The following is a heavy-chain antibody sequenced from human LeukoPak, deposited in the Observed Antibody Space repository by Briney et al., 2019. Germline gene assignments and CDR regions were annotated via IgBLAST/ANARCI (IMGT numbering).Heavy chain of an antibody. Sequence: PGGSLRLSCAASGFTFSNAWMSWVRQAPGKGLEWVGHIKSKTDGGTTDYAAPVKGRFTISRDDSKNTLYLQMNSLKTEDTAVYYCTTEAWLPHDYWGQGTLVTVSS. D-gene: IGHD6-19*01. CDR3: TTEAWLPHDY. V-gene: IGHV3-15*01. CDR2: IKSKTDGGTT. J-gene: IGHJ4*02. CDR1: GFTFSNAW.